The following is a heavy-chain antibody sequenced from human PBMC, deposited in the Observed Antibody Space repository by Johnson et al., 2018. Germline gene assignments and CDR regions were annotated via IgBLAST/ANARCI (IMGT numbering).Heavy chain of an antibody. CDR3: ARDRRDPNYNYGMDV. Sequence: QVQLQESGPGLVKPSETLSLTCTVSGGSVSSYYWSWIRQPPGKGLEWIGYIYYSGSTNYNPSLKSRVTISVDTSKNQLSLKLSSVTAADTAVYYCARDRRDPNYNYGMDVWGQGTTVTVSS. J-gene: IGHJ6*02. CDR1: GGSVSSYY. CDR2: IYYSGST. V-gene: IGHV4-59*02.